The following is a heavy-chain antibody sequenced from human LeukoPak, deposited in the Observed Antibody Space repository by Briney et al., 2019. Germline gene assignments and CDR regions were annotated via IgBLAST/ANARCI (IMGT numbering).Heavy chain of an antibody. CDR3: AREYYDSSGYYPH. V-gene: IGHV1-69*13. CDR2: IIPIFGTA. Sequence: ASVKVSCKASGGTFSSYALSRVRQAPGQGLECMGGIIPIFGTANYAQKFQGRDTITADESTSTAYMELSSLRSEDTAVYYCAREYYDSSGYYPHWGQGTLVTVSS. D-gene: IGHD3-22*01. J-gene: IGHJ4*02. CDR1: GGTFSSYA.